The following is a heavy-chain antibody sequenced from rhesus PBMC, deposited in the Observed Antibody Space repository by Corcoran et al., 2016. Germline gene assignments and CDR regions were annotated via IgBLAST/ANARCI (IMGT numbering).Heavy chain of an antibody. CDR1: CGSINRSLYY. CDR2: IAYSGST. V-gene: IGHV4-122*02. J-gene: IGHJ4*01. D-gene: IGHD4-29*01. CDR3: ARDSKTTVAATKFDY. Sequence: QVPLPESGPGIVKPSETLSLTFACSCGSINRSLYYWIWIRQAPGKGLGWIGYIAYSGSTSDNPSLKNRVTISRDTSKNQFSLKLSSVTAADTAVYYCARDSKTTVAATKFDYWGQGVLVTVSS.